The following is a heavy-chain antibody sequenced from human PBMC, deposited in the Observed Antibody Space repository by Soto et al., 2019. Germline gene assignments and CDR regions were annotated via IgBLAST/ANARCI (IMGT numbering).Heavy chain of an antibody. Sequence: EVQLVESGGRLVQRGGSLSLSCSGSGFIFGDHVMDWVRQAPGKGLEWVAGISGSGNSPFFRDSVKGRFTISRDNSKNTVYLEMNNLRDEDSAMYFCARGTHSYSGSHELDAWGLGTLVTVSS. CDR2: ISGSGNSP. CDR3: ARGTHSYSGSHELDA. V-gene: IGHV3-23*04. CDR1: GFIFGDHV. J-gene: IGHJ5*02. D-gene: IGHD1-26*01.